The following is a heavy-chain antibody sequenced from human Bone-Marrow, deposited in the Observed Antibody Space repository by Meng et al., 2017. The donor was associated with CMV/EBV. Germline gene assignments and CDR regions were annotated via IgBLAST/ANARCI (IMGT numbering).Heavy chain of an antibody. CDR2: INPNSGGT. V-gene: IGHV1-2*02. Sequence: ASVKVSCKASGYTFTSYDINWVRQATGQGLEWMGWINPNSGGTNYAQKFQGRVTMTRDTSISTAYMELSRLRSDDTAVYYCASAPAVVPAAIDLWGQGTLVTVSS. J-gene: IGHJ5*02. CDR3: ASAPAVVPAAIDL. D-gene: IGHD2-2*02. CDR1: GYTFTSYD.